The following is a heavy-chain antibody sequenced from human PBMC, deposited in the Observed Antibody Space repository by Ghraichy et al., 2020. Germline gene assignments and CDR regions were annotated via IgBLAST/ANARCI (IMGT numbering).Heavy chain of an antibody. Sequence: SETLSLTCTVSGGSISSYYWSWIRQPPGKGLEWIGYIYYSGSTNYNPSLKSRVTISVDTSKNQFSLKLSPVTAADTAVYYWARGGYYGSGAIEGYYYYYGMDVWGQGTTVTVSS. D-gene: IGHD3-10*01. CDR3: ARGGYYGSGAIEGYYYYYGMDV. CDR1: GGSISSYY. J-gene: IGHJ6*02. V-gene: IGHV4-59*01. CDR2: IYYSGST.